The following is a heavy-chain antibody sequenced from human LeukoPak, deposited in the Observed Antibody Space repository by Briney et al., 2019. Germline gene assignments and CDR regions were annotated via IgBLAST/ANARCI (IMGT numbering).Heavy chain of an antibody. CDR1: GGSFSNYY. CDR3: ARTRDGPFAY. D-gene: IGHD5-24*01. Sequence: LSLTCAVYGGSFSNYYWSWIRQPPGKGLEWLSHISNSGSSIQYADSVKGRFTISRDNAKNSLYLQMNSLRVEDAAVYYCARTRDGPFAYWGQGTLVTVSS. CDR2: ISNSGSSI. J-gene: IGHJ4*02. V-gene: IGHV3-11*04.